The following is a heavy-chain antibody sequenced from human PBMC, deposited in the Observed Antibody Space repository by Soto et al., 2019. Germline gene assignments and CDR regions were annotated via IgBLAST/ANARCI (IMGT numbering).Heavy chain of an antibody. CDR1: GYTFSSYA. Sequence: QVHLVQSGAEVRKPGASVKVSCKASGYTFSSYAMHWVRQAPGQRLEWMGWINAGYGNTKSSQKFQDRVTISRDTSASTAYMELTSLRSDDTAVYYCASDTGDGTFDFWGQGTLVTVSS. D-gene: IGHD7-27*01. CDR2: INAGYGNT. J-gene: IGHJ4*02. V-gene: IGHV1-3*01. CDR3: ASDTGDGTFDF.